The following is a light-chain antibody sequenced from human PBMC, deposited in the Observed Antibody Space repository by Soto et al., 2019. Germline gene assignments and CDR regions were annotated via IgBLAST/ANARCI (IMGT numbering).Light chain of an antibody. CDR2: VAS. V-gene: IGKV3-15*01. J-gene: IGKJ4*01. CDR1: QNIGSS. CDR3: QQYNNWPLT. Sequence: EILMTQSPATLSVSPGQRATLSCRASQNIGSSVAWYQQKPGQAPRLLMYVASTRATGIPARFSGSGSGTEFTLTISSLQSEDFAVYYCQQYNNWPLTFGGGTKVEIK.